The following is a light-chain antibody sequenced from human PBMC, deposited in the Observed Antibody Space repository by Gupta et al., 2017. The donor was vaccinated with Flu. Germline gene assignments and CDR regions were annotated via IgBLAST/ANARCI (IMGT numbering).Light chain of an antibody. CDR2: DAS. V-gene: IGKV3-11*01. J-gene: IGKJ2*01. CDR3: QQHNNLPKT. CDR1: QSISSY. Sequence: EIVLTESPATLSLSPGERATLSCRARQSISSYLAWYQQKTDQAPRLLIYDASHRDTGLPARFSGSGSGTEFTLTISRLEPEDFAVYYCQQHNNLPKTFGQGTKLEIK.